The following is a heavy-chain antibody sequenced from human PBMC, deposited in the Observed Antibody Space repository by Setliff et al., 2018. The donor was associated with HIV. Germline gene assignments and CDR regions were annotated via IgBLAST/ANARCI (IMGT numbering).Heavy chain of an antibody. V-gene: IGHV1-3*04. CDR3: ARWCAAAGCYPAIYHFDS. Sequence: ASVKVSCKASGYTFSEYAIHWVRQAPGQRLEWMGRIDTDNGYRRYSPKLQGRVTITKDTSANSAYMELRGLRSEDTAVYYCARWCAAAGCYPAIYHFDSWGQGTLVTVSS. D-gene: IGHD2-2*01. J-gene: IGHJ4*02. CDR2: IDTDNGYR. CDR1: GYTFSEYA.